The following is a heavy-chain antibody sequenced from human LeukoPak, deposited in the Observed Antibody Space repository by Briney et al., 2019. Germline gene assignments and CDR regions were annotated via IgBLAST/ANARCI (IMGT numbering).Heavy chain of an antibody. D-gene: IGHD6-19*01. CDR3: ARDQDSSGWFEGFDY. CDR2: ISSSSSYI. J-gene: IGHJ4*02. CDR1: GFTFSSYS. V-gene: IGHV3-21*01. Sequence: GGSLRLSCAASGFTFSSYSMNWVRQAPGKGLEWVSSISSSSSYIYYADSVKARFTISRDNAKNSLYLQMNSLRAEDTAVYYCARDQDSSGWFEGFDYWGQGTLVTVSS.